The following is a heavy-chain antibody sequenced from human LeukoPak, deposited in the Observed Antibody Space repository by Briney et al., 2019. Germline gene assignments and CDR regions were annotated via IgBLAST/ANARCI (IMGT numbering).Heavy chain of an antibody. D-gene: IGHD3-10*01. CDR1: GFTFGDYA. CDR3: AKGGPYYAGAGPMDV. J-gene: IGHJ6*03. CDR2: ISGDGSMT. V-gene: IGHV3-43*02. Sequence: PGGSLRLSCAASGFTFGDYAMHWVRQVPGEGLEWVSLISGDGSMTYYADSVKGRFTISRVNSKNSLYLQLNSLTTEDTAFFYCAKGGPYYAGAGPMDVWGKGTTVTVSS.